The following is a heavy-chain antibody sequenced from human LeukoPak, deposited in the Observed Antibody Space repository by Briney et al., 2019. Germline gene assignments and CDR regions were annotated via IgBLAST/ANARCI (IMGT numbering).Heavy chain of an antibody. D-gene: IGHD2-15*01. CDR1: GYTFTGYY. CDR3: ARGYCSGGSCYYGAYYFDY. Sequence: GASVKVSCKASGYTFTGYYMHWVRQAPGQGLEWMGWINPNSGGTNYAQKFQGRVTMTRDTSISTAYMELSRLRSDDTVVYYCARGYCSGGSCYYGAYYFDYWGQGTLVTVSS. CDR2: INPNSGGT. J-gene: IGHJ4*02. V-gene: IGHV1-2*02.